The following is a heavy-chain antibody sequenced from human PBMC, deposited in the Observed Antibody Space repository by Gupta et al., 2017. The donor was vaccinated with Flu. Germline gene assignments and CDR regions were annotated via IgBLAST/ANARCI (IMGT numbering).Heavy chain of an antibody. CDR3: ARDWNDFYYFDD. CDR1: GFTFSTYG. CDR2: ISYEGTNK. J-gene: IGHJ4*02. V-gene: IGHV3-33*05. Sequence: VHLVQSGGGVVQPGRSLRLSCATSGFTFSTYGMHWGRQAPGKALEWGAGISYEGTNKANADSGKGRVTISRDNSKDTLYLQMKSLRAEDTAIYYCARDWNDFYYFDDGGQGNLVTVSS. D-gene: IGHD1-1*01.